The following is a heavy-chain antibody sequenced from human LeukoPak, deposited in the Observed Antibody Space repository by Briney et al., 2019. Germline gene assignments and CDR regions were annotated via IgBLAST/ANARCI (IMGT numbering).Heavy chain of an antibody. J-gene: IGHJ4*02. CDR2: IYHSGST. CDR3: ARVRPNYYDSSGYPLGFDY. V-gene: IGHV4-38-2*02. CDR1: GYSISSGYY. D-gene: IGHD3-22*01. Sequence: SETLSLTCTVSGYSISSGYYWGWIRQPPGKGLEWIGSIYHSGSTYYNPSLKSRVTISVDTSKNQFSLKLSPVTAADTAVYYCARVRPNYYDSSGYPLGFDYWGQGTLVTVSS.